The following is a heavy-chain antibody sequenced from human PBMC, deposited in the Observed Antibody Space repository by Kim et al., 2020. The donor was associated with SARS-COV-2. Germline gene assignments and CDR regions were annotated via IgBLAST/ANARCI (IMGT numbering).Heavy chain of an antibody. J-gene: IGHJ4*02. V-gene: IGHV4-4*02. D-gene: IGHD3-22*01. Sequence: NPSLKSRVTISVDKSKNQFSLKLSSVTAADTAVYYCTERPYYDSSGYYWNWGQGTLVTVSS. CDR3: TERPYYDSSGYYWN.